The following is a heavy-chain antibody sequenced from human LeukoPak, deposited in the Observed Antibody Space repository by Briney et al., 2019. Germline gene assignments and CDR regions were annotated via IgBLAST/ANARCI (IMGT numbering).Heavy chain of an antibody. CDR2: INSDDTDT. CDR3: TRDAGHCHSSGCWKPSDY. V-gene: IGHV3-74*01. J-gene: IGHJ4*02. Sequence: TGGSLIDSCAASGFNFRSYWMQWVRQVPGKGLVWVARINSDDTDTYADSVKGRLTISRDNANNMLYLQMNSLKADDTAVYYCTRDAGHCHSSGCWKPSDYWGQGALVTVSS. D-gene: IGHD3-22*01. CDR1: GFNFRSYW.